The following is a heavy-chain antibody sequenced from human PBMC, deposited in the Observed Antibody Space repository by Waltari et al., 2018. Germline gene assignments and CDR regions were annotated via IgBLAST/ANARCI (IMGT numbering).Heavy chain of an antibody. J-gene: IGHJ1*01. CDR1: GCTCRSYA. Sequence: QVQLVQSGAEVKKPGSSVKVSCKASGCTCRSYASSWVRQATGQGLEWMGRIIPILGIANYAQKFQGRVTITADKSTSTAYMELSSLRSEDTAVYYCAFSLIAVAGRGYFQHWGQGTLVTVSS. CDR2: IIPILGIA. V-gene: IGHV1-69*09. CDR3: AFSLIAVAGRGYFQH. D-gene: IGHD6-19*01.